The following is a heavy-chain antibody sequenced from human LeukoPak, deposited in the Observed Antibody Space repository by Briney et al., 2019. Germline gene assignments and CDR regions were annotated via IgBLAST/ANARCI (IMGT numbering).Heavy chain of an antibody. CDR2: IHIDENRK. CDR3: VRGSSDWNGMDV. D-gene: IGHD6-19*01. V-gene: IGHV3-74*01. Sequence: GGSLRLSCAASGFTFSNHWMPWFGQVPGKGLWSVSRIHIDENRKTYADSVKGRFTISRDNAKNTLYLQMNSLGVEDTAVYYCVRGSSDWNGMDVWGQGTTVTVSS. J-gene: IGHJ6*02. CDR1: GFTFSNHW.